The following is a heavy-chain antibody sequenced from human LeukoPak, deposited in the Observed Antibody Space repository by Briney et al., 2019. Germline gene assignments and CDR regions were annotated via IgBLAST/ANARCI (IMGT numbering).Heavy chain of an antibody. CDR3: ARDSAVAGAYYFDY. CDR1: GFTFSSYA. J-gene: IGHJ4*02. D-gene: IGHD6-19*01. V-gene: IGHV3-30*04. Sequence: PGRSLRLSCAASGFTFSSYAMHWVRQAPGKGLEWVAVISYDGSNKYYADSVKGRFTISRDNSKNTLYLQMNSLRAEDTAVYYCARDSAVAGAYYFDYWGQGTLVTVSS. CDR2: ISYDGSNK.